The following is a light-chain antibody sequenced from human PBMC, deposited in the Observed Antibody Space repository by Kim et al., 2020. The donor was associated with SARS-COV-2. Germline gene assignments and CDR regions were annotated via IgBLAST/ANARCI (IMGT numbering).Light chain of an antibody. Sequence: AAVGARVTITGLASQGINNDLAWYQQKPGKVPKVLIYAASALQSGVPSRFSGSGSGTDFTLTISSLQPEDVGTYYCQKYDGAPWTFGQGTKVEIK. J-gene: IGKJ1*01. CDR2: AAS. CDR3: QKYDGAPWT. V-gene: IGKV1-27*01. CDR1: QGINND.